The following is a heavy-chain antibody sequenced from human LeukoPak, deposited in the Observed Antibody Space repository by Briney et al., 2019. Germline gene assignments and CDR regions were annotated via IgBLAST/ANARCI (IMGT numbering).Heavy chain of an antibody. J-gene: IGHJ5*02. CDR2: ISAYSGNT. Sequence: ASVTVSFTSSGYTFTIYGISWVRQAPGQGKEWMGWISAYSGNTNYAQKLQGRVTMTTDTSTSTAYMELRSLRSDDTAVYYCARDVEGQQLVRHNWFDPWGQGTLVTVSS. CDR3: ARDVEGQQLVRHNWFDP. V-gene: IGHV1-18*01. D-gene: IGHD6-13*01. CDR1: GYTFTIYG.